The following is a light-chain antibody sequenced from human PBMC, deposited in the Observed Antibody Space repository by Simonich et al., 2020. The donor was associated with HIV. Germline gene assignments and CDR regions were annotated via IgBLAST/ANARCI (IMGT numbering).Light chain of an antibody. V-gene: IGKV4-1*01. J-gene: IGKJ1*01. CDR2: WAS. CDR3: QQYYTTPPT. CDR1: QSVLYNSNNKNY. Sequence: DIVMTQSPASLAVSLGERATINCKSSQSVLYNSNNKNYLVWYQQKPGQPPKLLIYWASTRESGVPDRFSGSGSGTDFTLTISSLQAEDVAVYYCQQYYTTPPTFGQGTKVEIK.